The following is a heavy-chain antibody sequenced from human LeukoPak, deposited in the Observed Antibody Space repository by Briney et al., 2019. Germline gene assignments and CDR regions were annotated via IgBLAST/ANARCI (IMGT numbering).Heavy chain of an antibody. CDR3: ASEFCGGGSCGWFDP. J-gene: IGHJ5*02. D-gene: IGHD2-21*01. CDR1: GASISNYY. V-gene: IGHV4-59*01. Sequence: SETLSLTCTVSGASISNYYWTWIRQPPGKGMEWIGHVFYSGSTTYNPSLKSRVTISVDRSKNQFSLKLISVTAADTAVYYCASEFCGGGSCGWFDPWGQGTLVTVSS. CDR2: VFYSGST.